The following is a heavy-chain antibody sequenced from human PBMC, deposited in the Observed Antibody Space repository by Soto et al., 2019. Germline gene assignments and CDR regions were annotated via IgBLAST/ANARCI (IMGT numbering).Heavy chain of an antibody. CDR2: TSASNGNT. CDR1: GYTFTSYG. D-gene: IGHD3-22*01. V-gene: IGHV1-18*01. CDR3: ARDSSGYYRGMYNWFDS. J-gene: IGHJ5*01. Sequence: ASVKVSCKASGYTFTSYGISWVRQAPGQGLEWMGWTSASNGNTNYAQKFQGRVTMTTDTSTSTAYMELRSLRSDDTAVYYCARDSSGYYRGMYNWFDSWGQGTLVTVSS.